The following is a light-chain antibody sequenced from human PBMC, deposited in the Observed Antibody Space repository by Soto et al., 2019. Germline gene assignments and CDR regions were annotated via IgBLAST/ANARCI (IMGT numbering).Light chain of an antibody. CDR1: QSISNN. CDR3: QQYNNWPLT. Sequence: EIVLTQSPATLSLSPGERATLSCRASQSISNNLAWYQQKRGQAPRLLIYRASTRATGIPARFSGSGSGTEFTLTVSSLQSEDFALYYCQQYNNWPLTFGGGAKVEIK. J-gene: IGKJ4*01. CDR2: RAS. V-gene: IGKV3-15*01.